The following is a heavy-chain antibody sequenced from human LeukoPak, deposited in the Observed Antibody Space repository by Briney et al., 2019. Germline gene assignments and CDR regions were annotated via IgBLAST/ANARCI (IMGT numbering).Heavy chain of an antibody. CDR3: ATVGTVGATHPPDY. J-gene: IGHJ4*02. CDR2: IYHSGTT. Sequence: PSETLSLTCSVSGYSIRLGYYWGWVRQPPRKGLEWIGSIYHSGTTYYNPSLKSRVTISMDTSKNQFSLKLTSVTAADTAVYYCATVGTVGATHPPDYWGQGTLVTVSS. V-gene: IGHV4-38-2*01. CDR1: GYSIRLGYY. D-gene: IGHD1-26*01.